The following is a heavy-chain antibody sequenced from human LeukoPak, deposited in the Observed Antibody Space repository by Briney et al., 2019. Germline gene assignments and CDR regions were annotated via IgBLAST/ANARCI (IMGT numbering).Heavy chain of an antibody. CDR1: GYTFTGYY. V-gene: IGHV1-2*02. Sequence: GASVKVSCKASGYTFTGYYMHWVRQAPGQGLEWMGWINPNSGGTNYAQKFQGRVTMTRDTSISTAYMELSRLRSDDTAVYYCARGIEASDPDYYYYGMDVWGQGTTVTVSS. D-gene: IGHD3-16*02. CDR3: ARGIEASDPDYYYYGMDV. CDR2: INPNSGGT. J-gene: IGHJ6*02.